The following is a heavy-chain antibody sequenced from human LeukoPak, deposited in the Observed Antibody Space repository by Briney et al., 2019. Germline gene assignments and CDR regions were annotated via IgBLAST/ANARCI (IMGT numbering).Heavy chain of an antibody. V-gene: IGHV4-30-2*01. CDR2: IYHSGST. D-gene: IGHD3-9*01. CDR3: ARVNDILTYFDY. J-gene: IGHJ4*02. CDR1: GGSISSGGYS. Sequence: SQTLSLTCAVSGGSISSGGYSWSWIRQPPGKGLEWIGYIYHSGSTYYNPSLKSRVTISVDRSKNQFSLKLSSVTAADTAVYYCARVNDILTYFDYWGQGTLVTVSS.